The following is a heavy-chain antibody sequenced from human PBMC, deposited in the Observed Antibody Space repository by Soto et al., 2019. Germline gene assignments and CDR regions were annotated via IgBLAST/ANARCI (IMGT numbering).Heavy chain of an antibody. V-gene: IGHV1-69*01. CDR1: GGTFSSYA. CDR3: SRDGRMATIKGYYYYYGMDV. Sequence: QVQLVQSGAEVKKPGSSVKVSCTASGGTFSSYAISWVRQAPGQGLAWMGGIIPIFGTANYAQKFQGRVTITADESTSTAYMELSSLRSEDTAVYYCSRDGRMATIKGYYYYYGMDVWGQGTTVTVSS. D-gene: IGHD5-12*01. J-gene: IGHJ6*02. CDR2: IIPIFGTA.